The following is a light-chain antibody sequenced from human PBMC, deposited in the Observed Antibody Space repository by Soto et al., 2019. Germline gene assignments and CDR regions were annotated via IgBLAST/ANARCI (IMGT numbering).Light chain of an antibody. V-gene: IGKV1-39*01. CDR2: AAS. CDR3: QQSHSAPYS. Sequence: IQMTQSPSSLSASEGDRVTITCRASQSVDAYLHWIQQKPGKPPKLLIYAASTLQSGVPSRFSGSGSETDFTLTINSVQPEDFATYDCQQSHSAPYSFGQGTKVEIK. J-gene: IGKJ2*01. CDR1: QSVDAY.